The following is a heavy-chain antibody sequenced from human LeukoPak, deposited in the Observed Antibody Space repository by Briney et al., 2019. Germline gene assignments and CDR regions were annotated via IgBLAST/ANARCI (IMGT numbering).Heavy chain of an antibody. D-gene: IGHD3-22*01. V-gene: IGHV3-20*04. CDR3: ARDPQDHSSGYSDY. CDR2: IKWNGGSK. J-gene: IGHJ4*02. Sequence: GGSLRLSCAASGFTFDDYGMSWVRQAPGKGLEWVSGIKWNGGSKDYADSVKGRFTISRDNAKNSLYLQMNSLRAEDTALYYCARDPQDHSSGYSDYWGQGTLVTVSS. CDR1: GFTFDDYG.